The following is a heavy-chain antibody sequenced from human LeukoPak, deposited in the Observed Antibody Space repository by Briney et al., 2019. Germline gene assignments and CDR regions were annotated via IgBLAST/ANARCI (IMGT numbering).Heavy chain of an antibody. CDR3: ARDLSTSYYDILTGYYISLTNWFDP. J-gene: IGHJ5*02. CDR1: GYTFTSYG. D-gene: IGHD3-9*01. Sequence: ASVKVSCKASGYTFTSYGISWVRQAPGQGLEWMGWISAYNGNTNYAQKLQGRVTMTTDTSTSTAYMELRSLRSDDTAVYYCARDLSTSYYDILTGYYISLTNWFDPWGQGTLVTVPS. CDR2: ISAYNGNT. V-gene: IGHV1-18*01.